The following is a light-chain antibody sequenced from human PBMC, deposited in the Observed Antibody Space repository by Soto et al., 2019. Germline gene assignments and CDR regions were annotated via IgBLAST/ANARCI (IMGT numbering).Light chain of an antibody. CDR2: DAS. CDR1: QSVSSY. CDR3: QQYHSSPRT. V-gene: IGKV3-11*01. J-gene: IGKJ1*01. Sequence: EIVLTQSPVTLSLSPGERATLSCRASQSVSSYLAWYQQKPGQAPRLLIYDASNRATGIPARFSGSGSGTDFTLTISRLEPEDFAVYYCQQYHSSPRTFGQGTKVDI.